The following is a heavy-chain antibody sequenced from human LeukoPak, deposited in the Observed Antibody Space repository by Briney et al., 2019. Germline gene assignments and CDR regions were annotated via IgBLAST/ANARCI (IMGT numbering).Heavy chain of an antibody. CDR3: ARGGPPGYYYDYYMDV. J-gene: IGHJ6*03. Sequence: SETLSLTCTVSGGSISSSSYYWGSIRQPPGTGLEWIGSIYYSGRTYYNPSLKSRVTISVDTSKNQFSLKMSSVTAADTAVYFCARGGPPGYYYDYYMDVWGKGTTVTISS. V-gene: IGHV4-39*07. CDR1: GGSISSSSYY. CDR2: IYYSGRT.